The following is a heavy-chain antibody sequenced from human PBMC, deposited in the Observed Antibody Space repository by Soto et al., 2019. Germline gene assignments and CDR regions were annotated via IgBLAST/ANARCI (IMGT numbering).Heavy chain of an antibody. CDR2: INHSGST. Sequence: SETLSLTCAVYGGSFSGYYWSWIRQPPGKGLEWIGEINHSGSTNYNPSLKSRVTISVDTSKNQFSLKLSSVTAADTAVYYCARGRVNDYVWGSYRYTYDYWGQGTLVTVSS. J-gene: IGHJ4*02. D-gene: IGHD3-16*02. CDR3: ARGRVNDYVWGSYRYTYDY. V-gene: IGHV4-34*01. CDR1: GGSFSGYY.